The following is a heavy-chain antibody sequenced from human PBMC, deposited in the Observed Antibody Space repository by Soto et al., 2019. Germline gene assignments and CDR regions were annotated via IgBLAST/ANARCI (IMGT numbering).Heavy chain of an antibody. V-gene: IGHV3-53*01. CDR1: GFTVSSNY. D-gene: IGHD6-6*01. CDR3: ARDPSRSSSIGWFVP. J-gene: IGHJ5*02. CDR2: IYSGESK. Sequence: PGGSLRLSCAASGFTVSSNYMSWVRQAPGKGLEWVSVIYSGESKLYADSLKGRFTISRDNVNNPLYLQMNSLGAEDTAVYYCARDPSRSSSIGWFVPWGQGALVTVSS.